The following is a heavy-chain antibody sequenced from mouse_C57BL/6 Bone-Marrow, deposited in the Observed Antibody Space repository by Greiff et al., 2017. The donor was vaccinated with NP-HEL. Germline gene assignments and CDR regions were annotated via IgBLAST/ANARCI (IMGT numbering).Heavy chain of an antibody. J-gene: IGHJ3*01. Sequence: EVQGVESGAELVRPGASVKLSCTASGFNIKDDYMHWVKQRPEQGLEWIGWIDPENGDTEYASKFQGKATITADTSSNTAYLQLSSLTSEDTAVYYCTTMIYYGYDGAYWGQGTLVTVSA. V-gene: IGHV14-4*01. CDR1: GFNIKDDY. D-gene: IGHD2-2*01. CDR2: IDPENGDT. CDR3: TTMIYYGYDGAY.